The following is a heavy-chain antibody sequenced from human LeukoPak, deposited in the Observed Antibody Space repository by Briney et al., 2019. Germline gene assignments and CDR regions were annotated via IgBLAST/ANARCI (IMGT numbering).Heavy chain of an antibody. CDR1: GGTFSSYA. Sequence: SVKVSCKASGGTFSSYAISWVRQAPGQGLEWMGRIIPIFGTANYAQKFQGRVTITTDESTSTAYMELSSLRSEDTAVYYCARSDGSFYHGSGSYFDYWGQGTLVTVSS. D-gene: IGHD3-10*01. J-gene: IGHJ4*02. CDR3: ARSDGSFYHGSGSYFDY. V-gene: IGHV1-69*05. CDR2: IIPIFGTA.